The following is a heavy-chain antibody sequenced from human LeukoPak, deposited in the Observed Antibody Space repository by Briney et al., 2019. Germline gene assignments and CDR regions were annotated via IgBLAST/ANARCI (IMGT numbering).Heavy chain of an antibody. J-gene: IGHJ5*02. CDR1: GGSISSSGYY. D-gene: IGHD1-26*01. CDR3: ARHEYSGSYYGLSWFDP. V-gene: IGHV4-39*01. Sequence: SETLSLTCTVSGGSISSSGYYWGWIRQPPGKGLEWIASIYYSGSTYYNPSLKSRVTISVDTSKNQLSLKLSSLTAADTAVYYCARHEYSGSYYGLSWFDPRGQGTLVTVSS. CDR2: IYYSGST.